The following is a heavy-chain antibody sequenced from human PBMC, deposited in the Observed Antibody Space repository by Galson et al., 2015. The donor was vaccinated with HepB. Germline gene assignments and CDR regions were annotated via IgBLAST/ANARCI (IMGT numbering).Heavy chain of an antibody. J-gene: IGHJ6*02. CDR1: GFTFSSYS. D-gene: IGHD3-3*01. CDR2: ISSSSSYI. CDR3: ARDQVGWDFWSGYPYYYYGMDV. Sequence: SLRLSCAASGFTFSSYSMNWVRQAPGKGLEWVSSISSSSSYIYYADSVKGRFTISIDNAKNSLYLQMNSLRDEDTAVYYCARDQVGWDFWSGYPYYYYGMDVWGQGTTVTVSS. V-gene: IGHV3-21*01.